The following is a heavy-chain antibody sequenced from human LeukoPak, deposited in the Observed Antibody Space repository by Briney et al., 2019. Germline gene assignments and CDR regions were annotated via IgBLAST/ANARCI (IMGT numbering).Heavy chain of an antibody. CDR2: IKEDGSEK. V-gene: IGHV3-7*01. Sequence: GGSLRLSCAASGFIFSNYWMTWVRQAPGKGLEWVANIKEDGSEKYYVDSVKGRFAMSRDNAKNSLYLQMNSLRAEDTAFYYCARGSSLAYWGQGTLVTVSS. D-gene: IGHD6-6*01. CDR1: GFIFSNYW. J-gene: IGHJ4*02. CDR3: ARGSSLAY.